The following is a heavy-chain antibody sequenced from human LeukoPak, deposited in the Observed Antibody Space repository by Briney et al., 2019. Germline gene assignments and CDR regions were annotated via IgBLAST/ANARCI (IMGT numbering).Heavy chain of an antibody. CDR3: ARDLSSTSNWELDY. Sequence: ASVKVSCKASGYTFIHYFIHWMRQAPGQGLEWMGRINSNSGGTEYTQKFRGRVTMTRDTSITTVYMELSSLTSDDTAVYYCARDLSSTSNWELDYWGQGTLVTVSS. CDR1: GYTFIHYF. CDR2: INSNSGGT. V-gene: IGHV1-2*06. D-gene: IGHD7-27*01. J-gene: IGHJ4*02.